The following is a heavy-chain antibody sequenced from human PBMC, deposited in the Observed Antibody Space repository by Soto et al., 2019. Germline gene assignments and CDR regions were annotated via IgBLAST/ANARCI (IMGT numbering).Heavy chain of an antibody. J-gene: IGHJ4*02. CDR1: GYTFTGYY. CDR2: INPNSGGT. V-gene: IGHV1-2*02. Sequence: GASVKVSCKASGYTFTGYYMHWVRQAPGQGLEWMGWINPNSGGTNYAQKFQGRVTMTRDTSISTAYMELSRLRSDDTAVYYCASGRGYYDSSGYQSYYFDYWGQGTLVTVSS. CDR3: ASGRGYYDSSGYQSYYFDY. D-gene: IGHD3-22*01.